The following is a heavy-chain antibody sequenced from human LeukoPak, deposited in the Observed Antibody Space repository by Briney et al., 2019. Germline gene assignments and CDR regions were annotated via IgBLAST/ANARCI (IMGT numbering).Heavy chain of an antibody. CDR2: INPNSGGT. CDR3: ARGSFSADAPLVLDYFHH. Sequence: ASVKVSCKASGYTFTGYYIHWVRQAPGQRLEWMGWINPNSGGTNYAQKFQGRVTMTRDTSISTAYMELSRLRADDTAVYYCARGSFSADAPLVLDYFHHWGQGTLVTDSS. D-gene: IGHD5-18*01. J-gene: IGHJ1*01. CDR1: GYTFTGYY. V-gene: IGHV1-2*02.